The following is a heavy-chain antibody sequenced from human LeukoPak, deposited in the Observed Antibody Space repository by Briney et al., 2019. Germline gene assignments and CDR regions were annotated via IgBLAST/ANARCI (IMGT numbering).Heavy chain of an antibody. Sequence: GGSLRLSCTVSGFTVSSNSMSWVRQAPGKGLEWVSSISSSSSYIYYADSVKGRFTISRDNAKNSLYLQMNSLRAEDTAVYYCARHGDSSSWANYFDYWGQGTLVTVSS. CDR1: GFTVSSNS. J-gene: IGHJ4*02. CDR3: ARHGDSSSWANYFDY. CDR2: ISSSSSYI. D-gene: IGHD6-13*01. V-gene: IGHV3-21*01.